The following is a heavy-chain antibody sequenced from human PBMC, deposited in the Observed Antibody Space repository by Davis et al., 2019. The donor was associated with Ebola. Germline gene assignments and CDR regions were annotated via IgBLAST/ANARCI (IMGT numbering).Heavy chain of an antibody. CDR3: ARGYSSSGGWFDP. J-gene: IGHJ5*02. CDR1: GGSISSYY. CDR2: IYYSGST. V-gene: IGHV4-59*12. Sequence: SETLSLTCTVSGGSISSYYWSWIRQPPGKGLEWIGSIYYSGSTNYNPSLKSRVTISVDTSKNQFSLKLSSVTAADTAVYYCARGYSSSGGWFDPWGQGTLVTVSS. D-gene: IGHD6-6*01.